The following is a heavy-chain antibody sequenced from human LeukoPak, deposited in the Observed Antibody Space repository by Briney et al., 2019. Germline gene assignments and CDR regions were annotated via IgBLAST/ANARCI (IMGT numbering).Heavy chain of an antibody. Sequence: PSETLSLTCGVSGGSFRDYYWSWIRQPPGKGLEWIGEITHTGSTNYNPSLKSRVTILVDTSKNEFSLRLDSVTTADTAVYYCARGSSSPRSPGLPSFAYWGQDSWSPSPQ. V-gene: IGHV4-34*01. CDR3: ARGSSSPRSPGLPSFAY. J-gene: IGHJ4*01. CDR2: ITHTGST. CDR1: GGSFRDYY. D-gene: IGHD4-11*01.